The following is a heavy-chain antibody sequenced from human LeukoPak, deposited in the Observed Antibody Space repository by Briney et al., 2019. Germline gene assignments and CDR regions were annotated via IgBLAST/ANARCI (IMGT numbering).Heavy chain of an antibody. Sequence: GASVKVSCKASGYTFTSYYMHWVRQAPGQGLEWMGIINPSGGSTSYAQKFQGRVTMTRDMSTSTVYMELSSLRSEDTAVYCCARARSGYTAKGAFDIWGQGTMVTVSS. CDR2: INPSGGST. CDR3: ARARSGYTAKGAFDI. CDR1: GYTFTSYY. J-gene: IGHJ3*02. D-gene: IGHD5-12*01. V-gene: IGHV1-46*01.